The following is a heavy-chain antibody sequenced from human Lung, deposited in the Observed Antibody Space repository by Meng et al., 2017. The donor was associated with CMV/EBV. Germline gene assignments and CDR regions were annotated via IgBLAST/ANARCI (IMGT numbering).Heavy chain of an antibody. V-gene: IGHV4-38-2*01. Sequence: SETLSLXCHVSGHSISSDYFWGWFRQSPGTGLEWFGICDSGDTFYNPSLKSRVAISVDTSANQFSLTLRSVTAADTAVYYCVRHIIVVPARGYGMDVWGKGTTVTVSS. CDR3: VRHIIVVPARGYGMDV. CDR1: GHSISSDYF. J-gene: IGHJ6*04. D-gene: IGHD2-2*01. CDR2: CDSGDT.